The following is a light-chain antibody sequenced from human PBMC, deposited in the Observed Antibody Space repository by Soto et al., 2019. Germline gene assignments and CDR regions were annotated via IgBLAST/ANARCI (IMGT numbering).Light chain of an antibody. V-gene: IGLV2-14*01. Sequence: QSALTQPASVSGSPGQSITISCTGTSSDVCLYDYVSWYQQHPGKAPQLMIYAVSNRPSGVSNRFSASKSGNTASLFISGLQAEDEADYYCSSYTSDSSYVFGSGTKVTVL. CDR1: SSDVCLYDY. J-gene: IGLJ1*01. CDR3: SSYTSDSSYV. CDR2: AVS.